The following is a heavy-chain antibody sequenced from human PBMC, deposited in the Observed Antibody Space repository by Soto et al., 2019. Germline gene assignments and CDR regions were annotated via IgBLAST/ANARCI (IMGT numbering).Heavy chain of an antibody. J-gene: IGHJ1*01. V-gene: IGHV1-18*01. Sequence: XSVKVSCKASVFIFTSYPISWVRQAPGQGLQWLGWISAYSGNTHYAQNLQGRVSMTTDTSTSTAYMELRNLTSDDTAVYYCARDVFRARPGHWGQGALVTVSS. CDR1: VFIFTSYP. D-gene: IGHD2-2*01. CDR2: ISAYSGNT. CDR3: ARDVFRARPGH.